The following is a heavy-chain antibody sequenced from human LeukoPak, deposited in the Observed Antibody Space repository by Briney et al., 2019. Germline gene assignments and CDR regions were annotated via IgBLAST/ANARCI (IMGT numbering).Heavy chain of an antibody. J-gene: IGHJ6*03. CDR1: GYTFTGYY. D-gene: IGHD3-10*01. V-gene: IGHV1-2*02. Sequence: ASMKVSCKASGYTFTGYYVHWVRQAPGQGLEWMGWINPNSGGTDYAQKFLGRVTMTRDTSISTAYMELSRLRSDDTAVYYCARDPHSAPYYFYMDVWGKGTTVTVSS. CDR2: INPNSGGT. CDR3: ARDPHSAPYYFYMDV.